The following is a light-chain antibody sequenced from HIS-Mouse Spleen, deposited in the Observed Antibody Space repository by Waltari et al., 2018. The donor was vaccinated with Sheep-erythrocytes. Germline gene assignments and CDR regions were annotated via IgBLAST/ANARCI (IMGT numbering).Light chain of an antibody. J-gene: IGKJ1*01. CDR2: AAS. CDR3: QQLNSYLTWT. V-gene: IGKV1-9*01. Sequence: DIQLTQSPSFLSASVGDRVTITCRVSQGISSYLAWYQQIPVKAPKLLIYAASTLQSGVPSRFSGSGSETEFTLTNSSLQPEDFATYYCQQLNSYLTWTFGQGTKVKIK. CDR1: QGISSY.